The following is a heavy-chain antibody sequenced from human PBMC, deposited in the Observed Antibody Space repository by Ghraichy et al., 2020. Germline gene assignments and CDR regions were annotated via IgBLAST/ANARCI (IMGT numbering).Heavy chain of an antibody. CDR3: ATQPMIFGVERLRYFDY. Sequence: ASVKVSCKVCGYNLTNLFIHWVRQTPGKGVEWMGGFDPEDGQTVYAQKFQGRVTMTEDTSTDTAYMELSSLRSDDTAVYYCATQPMIFGVERLRYFDYWGQGVLVTVSS. J-gene: IGHJ4*02. CDR1: GYNLTNLF. CDR2: FDPEDGQT. V-gene: IGHV1-24*01. D-gene: IGHD3/OR15-3a*01.